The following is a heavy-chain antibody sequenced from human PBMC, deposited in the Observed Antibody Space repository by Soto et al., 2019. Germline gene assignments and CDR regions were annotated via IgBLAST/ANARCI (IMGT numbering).Heavy chain of an antibody. Sequence: GESLKISCKGSGYRFASYWVAWVRQMPGKGLEWMGIIYPGDSDTRYSPSFQGLVTMSVDKSTSTAYLQLNSLRAADTAVYYCARQGSSGYYYYGMDVWSQGTTVTVSS. V-gene: IGHV5-51*01. CDR3: ARQGSSGYYYYGMDV. J-gene: IGHJ6*02. CDR1: GYRFASYW. D-gene: IGHD3-3*01. CDR2: IYPGDSDT.